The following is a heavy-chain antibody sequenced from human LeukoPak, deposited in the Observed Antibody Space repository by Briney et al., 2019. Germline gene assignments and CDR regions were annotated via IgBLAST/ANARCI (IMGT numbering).Heavy chain of an antibody. CDR3: TRFVYGARADESGGQ. J-gene: IGHJ4*01. Sequence: PGGSLSLSCAACGFTYRASALHWVRQACGKGLEWVGRIRSNSNSYAPEYAASLKGRFTISRDDSKNTAYLQMNSLKTEDTAMYFCTRFVYGARADESGGQWGQASLLTVSP. CDR2: IRSNSNSYAP. V-gene: IGHV3-73*01. D-gene: IGHD4/OR15-4a*01. CDR1: GFTYRASA.